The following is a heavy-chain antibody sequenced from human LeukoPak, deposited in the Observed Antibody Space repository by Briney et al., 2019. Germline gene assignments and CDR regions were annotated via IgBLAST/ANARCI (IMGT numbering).Heavy chain of an antibody. CDR1: GYTFTGYY. CDR2: INPNSGGT. V-gene: IGHV1-2*02. J-gene: IGHJ4*02. Sequence: ASVKVSCKASGYTFTGYYMHWVRQAPGQGLEWMGWINPNSGGTNYAQKFQGRATMTRDTSISTAYMELSRLRSDDTAVYYCASRGGIHSSSWYRPNYYFDYWGQGTLVTVSS. CDR3: ASRGGIHSSSWYRPNYYFDY. D-gene: IGHD6-13*01.